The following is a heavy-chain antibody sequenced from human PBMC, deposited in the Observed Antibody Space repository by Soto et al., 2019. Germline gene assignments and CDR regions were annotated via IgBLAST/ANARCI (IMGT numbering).Heavy chain of an antibody. D-gene: IGHD1-26*01. CDR3: ARDQGAYAEYFQH. J-gene: IGHJ1*01. CDR2: IWYDGSNK. V-gene: IGHV3-33*01. CDR1: GFTLSSYG. Sequence: QVHLVECGGGVVQPGRSLRLTCAASGFTLSSYGMHWVRQAPGKGLEWVALIWYDGSNKYYADSVKGRFTISRDNSKNTLYLQMNSLRAEDTAVYYCARDQGAYAEYFQHWAQGTLVTVSS.